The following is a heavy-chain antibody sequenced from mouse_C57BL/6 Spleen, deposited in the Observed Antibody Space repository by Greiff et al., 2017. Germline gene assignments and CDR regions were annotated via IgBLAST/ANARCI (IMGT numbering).Heavy chain of an antibody. D-gene: IGHD2-12*01. V-gene: IGHV3-6*01. CDR3: ARGGVYDGGAY. Sequence: VQLKQSGPGLVKPSQSLSLTCSVTGYSITSGYYWNWIRQFPGNKLEWMGYISYDGSNNYNPSLKNRISITRDTSKNQFFLKLNSVTTEDTAAYYCARGGVYDGGAYWGQGTTLTVSS. J-gene: IGHJ2*01. CDR1: GYSITSGYY. CDR2: ISYDGSN.